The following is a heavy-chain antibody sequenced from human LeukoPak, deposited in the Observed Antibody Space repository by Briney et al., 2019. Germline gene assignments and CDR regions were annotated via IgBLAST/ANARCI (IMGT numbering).Heavy chain of an antibody. CDR1: GFTFSSNS. J-gene: IGHJ6*03. CDR3: ARVIYYHYYYMDV. Sequence: GGSLRLSCAASGFTFSSNSMNWVRQAPGKGPEWVSSISSSTYIYYADSVKGRFTISRDNAKNSLYLQMNSLGAEDTAVYYCARVIYYHYYYMDVWGKGTTVTVSS. CDR2: ISSSTYI. V-gene: IGHV3-21*01.